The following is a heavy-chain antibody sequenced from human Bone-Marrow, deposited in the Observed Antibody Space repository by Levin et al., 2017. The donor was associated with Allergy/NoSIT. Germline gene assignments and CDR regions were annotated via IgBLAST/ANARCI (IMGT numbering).Heavy chain of an antibody. CDR3: AKDAARSQNYYDSSGYYNY. Sequence: LSLTCAASGFSFSNYAMSWVRQAPGKGLEWVSSISSSGGNTYHGDSVKGRFTISRDNSKNTLYLQMNSLRAADTAVYYCAKDAARSQNYYDSSGYYNYWGQGTLVSVSS. CDR2: ISSSGGNT. J-gene: IGHJ4*02. V-gene: IGHV3-23*01. D-gene: IGHD3-22*01. CDR1: GFSFSNYA.